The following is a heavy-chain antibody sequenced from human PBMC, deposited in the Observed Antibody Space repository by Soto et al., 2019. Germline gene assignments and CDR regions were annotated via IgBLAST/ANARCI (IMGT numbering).Heavy chain of an antibody. D-gene: IGHD3-10*01. V-gene: IGHV1-69*02. CDR1: RGILNYNT. Sequence: QVQLVQSGAEVKKSGSSVKVSCTASRGILNYNTLSWVRQAPGQGLEWLGRVIPMVEMSSYAQKFQGRVTIPADKSTSTVYMVLTNLRSEDTAVYFWATNYGSGSTHFDSWGQGTLVTVS. CDR2: VIPMVEMS. CDR3: ATNYGSGSTHFDS. J-gene: IGHJ4*02.